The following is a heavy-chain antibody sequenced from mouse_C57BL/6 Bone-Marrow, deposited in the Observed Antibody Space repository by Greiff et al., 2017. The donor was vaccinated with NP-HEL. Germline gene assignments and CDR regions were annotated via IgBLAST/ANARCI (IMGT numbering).Heavy chain of an antibody. CDR2: IRLKSDNYAT. V-gene: IGHV6-3*01. D-gene: IGHD1-1*01. CDR3: TDGSSYDYFDY. J-gene: IGHJ2*01. Sequence: EVQVVESGGGLVQPGGSMKLSCVASGFTFSNYWMNWVRQSPEKGLEWVAQIRLKSDNYATHYAESVKGRFTISRDDSKSSVYLQMNNLRAEDTGIYYCTDGSSYDYFDYWGQGTTLTVSS. CDR1: GFTFSNYW.